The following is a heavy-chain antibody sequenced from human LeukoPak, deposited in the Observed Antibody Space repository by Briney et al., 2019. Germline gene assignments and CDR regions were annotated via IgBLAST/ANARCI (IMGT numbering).Heavy chain of an antibody. V-gene: IGHV1-2*02. CDR3: ARGMGAGTYRRYDF. CDR2: ITPSNGAS. CDR1: GYSFTAYN. D-gene: IGHD3-10*01. Sequence: ASVKVSCKASGYSFTAYNIHWVRQAPGQGLEWMGWITPSNGASDYAQQFQGRVSMTRDTSINTVYLELNNLISDDTAVYYCARGMGAGTYRRYDFWGQGTLVTVSS. J-gene: IGHJ4*02.